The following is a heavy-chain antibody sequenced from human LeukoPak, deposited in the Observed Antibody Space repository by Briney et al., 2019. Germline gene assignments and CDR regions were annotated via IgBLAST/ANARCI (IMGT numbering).Heavy chain of an antibody. CDR3: ARDDCGDTCYPGGY. V-gene: IGHV1-3*01. J-gene: IGHJ4*02. D-gene: IGHD2-2*01. Sequence: HRASVEVSCKASGYTFTKYVVHWIRQAPGQRPEWMGWINAGNGDTKYSQNFQGRVTITRDTSASTTYMELSSLTSEDTALYYCARDDCGDTCYPGGYWGQGTLVTVSS. CDR1: GYTFTKYV. CDR2: INAGNGDT.